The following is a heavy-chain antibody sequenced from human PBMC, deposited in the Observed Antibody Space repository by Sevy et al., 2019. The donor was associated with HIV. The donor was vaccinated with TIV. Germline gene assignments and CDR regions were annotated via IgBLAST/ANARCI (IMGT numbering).Heavy chain of an antibody. V-gene: IGHV3-23*01. CDR1: GFIFNSYG. CDR2: ISGSGGST. Sequence: GGSLRLSCAGSGFIFNSYGMSWVRQAPGKGLEWVSGISGSGGSTYYADSVKGRFIISRDNCKNTLYLEMNSLRAEDRAVYDGGKDGGNNYVVYFHDWGQGTLVTVSS. J-gene: IGHJ1*01. CDR3: GKDGGNNYVVYFHD. D-gene: IGHD1-1*01.